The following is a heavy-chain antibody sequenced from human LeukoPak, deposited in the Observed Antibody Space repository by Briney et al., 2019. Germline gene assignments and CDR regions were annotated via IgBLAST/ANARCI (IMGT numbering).Heavy chain of an antibody. CDR2: INGGGVNT. J-gene: IGHJ5*02. CDR1: GFTFSSYA. D-gene: IGHD4-11*01. V-gene: IGHV3-23*01. Sequence: GGSLRLSCAASGFTFSSYAMSWVRQAPGKGLEWVSTINGGGVNTYYADSVKGRFTISRDNSKNTLYLQMNSLRAEDTAVYYCASRATVTTDRFWFDPWGQGTLVTVSS. CDR3: ASRATVTTDRFWFDP.